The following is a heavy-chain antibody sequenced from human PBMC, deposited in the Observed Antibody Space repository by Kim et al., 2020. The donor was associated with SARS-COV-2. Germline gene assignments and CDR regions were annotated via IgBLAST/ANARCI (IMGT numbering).Heavy chain of an antibody. CDR3: AKDDEWRLAAVGPGDY. CDR1: GFTFSHYG. V-gene: IGHV3-33*06. D-gene: IGHD6-25*01. CDR2: IWFDGSNT. J-gene: IGHJ4*02. Sequence: GGSLRLSCAASGFTFSHYGMHWVRQAPGKGLEWVAVIWFDGSNTYYADSVRGRFTISRDNSKNTMYMQMNSLRAEDTAVYYCAKDDEWRLAAVGPGDYWGQGTLVTVSS.